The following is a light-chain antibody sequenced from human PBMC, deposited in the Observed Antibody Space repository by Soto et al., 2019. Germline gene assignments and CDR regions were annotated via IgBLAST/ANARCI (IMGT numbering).Light chain of an antibody. V-gene: IGKV3-20*01. CDR2: GAS. J-gene: IGKJ5*01. Sequence: EIALSQSPGTLSLSPGERATLSCRASQSVSSNLTWFQHKPGQAPRLLICGASSRATGIPDRFSGSGSGTDFTLTISRLEPEDVGVYYCQQYGTSPLITFGQGTRLE. CDR1: QSVSSN. CDR3: QQYGTSPLIT.